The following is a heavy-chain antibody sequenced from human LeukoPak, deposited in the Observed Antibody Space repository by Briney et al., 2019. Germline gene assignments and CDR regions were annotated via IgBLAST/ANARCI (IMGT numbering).Heavy chain of an antibody. CDR3: AKDSLGGVAGVRRAFDI. CDR2: FDPEDGET. Sequence: GASVKVSCKVSGYTLTELSMHWVRQAPGKGLEWMGGFDPEDGETIYAQKFQGRVTMTEDTSTDTAYMELSSLRSEDTAVYYCAKDSLGGVAGVRRAFDIWGQGTMVTVSS. J-gene: IGHJ3*02. CDR1: GYTLTELS. V-gene: IGHV1-24*01. D-gene: IGHD3-16*01.